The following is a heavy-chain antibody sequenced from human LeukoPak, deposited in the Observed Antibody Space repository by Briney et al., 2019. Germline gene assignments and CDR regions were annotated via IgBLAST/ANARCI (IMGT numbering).Heavy chain of an antibody. Sequence: SETLSLTCTVSGGSISSYYWSWIRQPPGKGLEWIGYIYYSGSTNYNPSLKSRVTISVDTSKNQFSLKLSSVTAADTAVYYCAARTAARSLDYYYGMDVWGQGTTVTVSS. CDR2: IYYSGST. V-gene: IGHV4-59*01. J-gene: IGHJ6*02. CDR3: AARTAARSLDYYYGMDV. CDR1: GGSISSYY. D-gene: IGHD6-6*01.